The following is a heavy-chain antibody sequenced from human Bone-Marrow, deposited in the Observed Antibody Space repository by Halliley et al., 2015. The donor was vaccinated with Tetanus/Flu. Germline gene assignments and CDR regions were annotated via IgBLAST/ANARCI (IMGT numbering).Heavy chain of an antibody. Sequence: KGLEWVAFISYDTIKKYYGDSVKGRFAISRDNSKNRLYLQMSSLRAEDTAVYYCARGYSSEFDYWGQGTLVTVSS. V-gene: IGHV3-30*03. D-gene: IGHD3-22*01. CDR2: ISYDTIKK. J-gene: IGHJ4*02. CDR3: ARGYSSEFDY.